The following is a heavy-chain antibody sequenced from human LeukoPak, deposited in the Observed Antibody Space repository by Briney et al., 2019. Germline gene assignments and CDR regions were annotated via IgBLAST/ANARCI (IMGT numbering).Heavy chain of an antibody. CDR3: ARAQSYYDSSGYPLLDY. CDR1: GFTLSIYE. J-gene: IGHJ4*02. V-gene: IGHV3-48*03. Sequence: GGSLRLSCAASGFTLSIYEMNWVRQAPGKGLEWVSTISSSGSTMYYADSLKGRFTISRDNAKNSLYLQMNSLRAEDTAVYYCARAQSYYDSSGYPLLDYWGQGTLVTVSS. D-gene: IGHD3-22*01. CDR2: ISSSGSTM.